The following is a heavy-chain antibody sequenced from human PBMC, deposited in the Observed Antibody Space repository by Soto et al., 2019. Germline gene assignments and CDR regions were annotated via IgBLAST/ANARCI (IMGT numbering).Heavy chain of an antibody. V-gene: IGHV1-2*02. CDR1: GYTFTGHY. CDR2: IGPESGAT. Sequence: ASVKVSCKASGYTFTGHYIHWVRQAPEQGPEWMGEIGPESGATRYAQKFQGRVTMTRDMSITTVYMELNNLSPDDTAVYDCGRGRSGQIVVFYWGQGTPVTAPQ. D-gene: IGHD1-26*01. CDR3: GRGRSGQIVVFY. J-gene: IGHJ4*02.